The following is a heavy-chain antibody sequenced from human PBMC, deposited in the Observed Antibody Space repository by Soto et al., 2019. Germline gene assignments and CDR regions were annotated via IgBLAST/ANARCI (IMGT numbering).Heavy chain of an antibody. D-gene: IGHD6-19*01. V-gene: IGHV3-48*01. CDR1: GFTFSNYS. CDR2: ISSSTI. J-gene: IGHJ5*02. CDR3: ARETQWLNWFDP. Sequence: GSLRLSCAAAGFTFSNYSMNWVRQAPGKGLEWVSYISSSTIYYADSVKGRFTISRDNAKNSLYLQMNSLRAEDTAVYYCARETQWLNWFDPWGQGTLVTV.